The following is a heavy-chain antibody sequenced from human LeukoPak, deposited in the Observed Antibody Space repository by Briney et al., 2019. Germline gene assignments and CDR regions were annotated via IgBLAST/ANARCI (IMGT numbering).Heavy chain of an antibody. CDR2: ISWNSGSI. CDR1: GFTFDDYA. J-gene: IGHJ4*02. CDR3: AKVGSYRYFYSDY. D-gene: IGHD3-16*02. V-gene: IGHV3-9*01. Sequence: PGGSLRLSCAASGFTFDDYAMHWVRHAPGKGLEWVSGISWNSGSIGYADSVKGRFTISRDNAKNSLYLQMNSLRAEDTALYYCAKVGSYRYFYSDYWGQGTLVTVSS.